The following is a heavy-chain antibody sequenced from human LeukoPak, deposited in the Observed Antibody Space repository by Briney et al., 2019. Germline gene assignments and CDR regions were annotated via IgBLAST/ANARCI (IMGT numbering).Heavy chain of an antibody. Sequence: GASVKVSCKASGYTFTDYYIHWVRQAPGQGLEWMGRINPNSGGTSNAQKFQGRLTMTRDTSITTAYMELSGLRSDDTAVYYCARGEWLLHYWGQGTLVTVSS. J-gene: IGHJ4*02. CDR3: ARGEWLLHY. CDR1: GYTFTDYY. D-gene: IGHD2-15*01. CDR2: INPNSGGT. V-gene: IGHV1-2*06.